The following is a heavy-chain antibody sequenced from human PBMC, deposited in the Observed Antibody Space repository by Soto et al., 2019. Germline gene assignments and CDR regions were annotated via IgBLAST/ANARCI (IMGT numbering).Heavy chain of an antibody. J-gene: IGHJ3*02. V-gene: IGHV1-2*04. Sequence: QVQLVQSGAEVKKPGASVKVSCKASGYTFTGYYMHWVRQAPGQGLEWMGWINPNSGGTNYAQKFQGWVTMTRDTSISTAYMELSRLRSDDTAVYYCARSAGRITMVRGVIPNAFDIWGQGTMVTVSS. D-gene: IGHD3-10*01. CDR1: GYTFTGYY. CDR2: INPNSGGT. CDR3: ARSAGRITMVRGVIPNAFDI.